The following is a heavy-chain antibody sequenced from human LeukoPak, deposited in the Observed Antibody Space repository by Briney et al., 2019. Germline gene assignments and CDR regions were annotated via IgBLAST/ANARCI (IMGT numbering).Heavy chain of an antibody. CDR1: GFTFDDYA. V-gene: IGHV3-9*01. J-gene: IGHJ3*02. CDR3: AKDKVRSVLMVFAGAFDI. Sequence: GRSLRLSCAASGFTFDDYAMHWVRQAPGKGLEWVSGISWNSGTIGYADSVEGRFTISRDNAKNSLYLQMNSLRAEDTALYYCAKDKVRSVLMVFAGAFDIWAKGQWSPSLQ. CDR2: ISWNSGTI. D-gene: IGHD2-8*01.